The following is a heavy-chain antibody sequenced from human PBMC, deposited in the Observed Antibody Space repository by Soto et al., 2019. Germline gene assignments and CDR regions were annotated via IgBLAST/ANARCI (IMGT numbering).Heavy chain of an antibody. CDR1: GFTFSSYA. V-gene: IGHV3-30-3*01. D-gene: IGHD5-12*01. CDR3: VSEMATIRNY. Sequence: PGGSLRLSCAASGFTFSSYAMHWVRQAPGKGLEWVAVISYDGSNKYYADSVKGRFTISRDNSKNTLYLQMNSLRAEDTAVYYCVSEMATIRNYWGQGTPVTVSS. J-gene: IGHJ4*02. CDR2: ISYDGSNK.